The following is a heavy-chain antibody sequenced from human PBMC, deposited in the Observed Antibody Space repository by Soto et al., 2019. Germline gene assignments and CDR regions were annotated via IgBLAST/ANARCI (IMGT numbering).Heavy chain of an antibody. CDR1: GFNFIRYL. D-gene: IGHD3-3*01. CDR2: IKQDGSEK. V-gene: IGHV3-7*03. CDR3: ARAPATNDFWSGYPPAFFDY. J-gene: IGHJ4*02. Sequence: EVQLVESGGGLVQPGGSLRLSCAASGFNFIRYLMSWVRQAPGKGLGWVANIKQDGSEKYYGESVKGRFTISRDNAKNSLYLQMNSLRAEDTAVYYCARAPATNDFWSGYPPAFFDYWGQGTLVTVSS.